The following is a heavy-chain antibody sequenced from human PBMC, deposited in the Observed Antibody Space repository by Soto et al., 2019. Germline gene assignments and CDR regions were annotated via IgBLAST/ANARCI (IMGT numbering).Heavy chain of an antibody. D-gene: IGHD3-16*01. CDR2: SSWNSGSI. CDR3: AKDRAVSSYYYYGMDV. J-gene: IGHJ6*02. CDR1: PFNFNDYA. V-gene: IGHV3-9*01. Sequence: SMRLSCAASPFNFNDYAMHWVWQATGQGLERVSGSSWNSGSIGYADSVKGRFTISRDNAKSFLYLQMNSLRAEDTALYYCAKDRAVSSYYYYGMDVWGQGTTVTVAS.